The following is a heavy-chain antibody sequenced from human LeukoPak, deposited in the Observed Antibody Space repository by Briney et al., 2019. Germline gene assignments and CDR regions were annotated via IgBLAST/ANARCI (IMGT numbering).Heavy chain of an antibody. CDR3: ARLDVTIDAFDI. D-gene: IGHD4-17*01. Sequence: GESLNISCKGSGYRFTIYWVGWVRQMPGKGLEWMWILYHGDSDTRYSPSFQGQVTISADKSISHDYLQWSSLKTSDTAMHYCARLDVTIDAFDIWGQGTMVTVSS. V-gene: IGHV5-51*01. CDR2: LYHGDSDT. CDR1: GYRFTIYW. J-gene: IGHJ3*02.